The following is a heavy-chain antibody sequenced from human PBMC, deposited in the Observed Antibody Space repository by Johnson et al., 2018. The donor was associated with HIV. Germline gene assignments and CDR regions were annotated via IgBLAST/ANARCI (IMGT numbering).Heavy chain of an antibody. V-gene: IGHV3-66*02. Sequence: MLLVESGGGLVLPGGSLRLSCAVSGFTFTDHYMDWVRQAPGKGLEWVSVIYSGGSTYYADSVKGRFTISRDNSKNTLYLQMNSLRAEDTAVYYCAKAREYDSTGHDAFDIWGQGTMVTVSS. CDR1: GFTFTDHY. D-gene: IGHD3-22*01. CDR3: AKAREYDSTGHDAFDI. CDR2: IYSGGST. J-gene: IGHJ3*02.